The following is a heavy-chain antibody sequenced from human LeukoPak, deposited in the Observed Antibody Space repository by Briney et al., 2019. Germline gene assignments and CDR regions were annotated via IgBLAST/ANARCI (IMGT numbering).Heavy chain of an antibody. CDR2: IYYSGST. Sequence: PSETLSLTCTVSGGSISSYYWSWIRQPPGKGLEWIGYIYYSGSTNYNPSLKSRVTISVDTSKNQFSLKLSSVTAADTAVYYCARDSGDGYNLHWGQGTLVTVST. CDR1: GGSISSYY. J-gene: IGHJ4*02. V-gene: IGHV4-59*01. D-gene: IGHD5-24*01. CDR3: ARDSGDGYNLH.